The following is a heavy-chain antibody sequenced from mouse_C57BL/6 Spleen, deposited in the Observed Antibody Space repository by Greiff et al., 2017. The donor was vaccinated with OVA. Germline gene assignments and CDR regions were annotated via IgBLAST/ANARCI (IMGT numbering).Heavy chain of an antibody. J-gene: IGHJ4*01. D-gene: IGHD2-1*01. V-gene: IGHV1-61*01. CDR2: IYPSDSET. CDR1: GYTFTSYW. Sequence: QVQLQQPGAELVRPGSSVKLSCKASGYTFTSYWMDWVKQRPGQGLEWIGNIYPSDSETHYNHKFKDKATLTVDKSSSTAYMQLSSLTSEDSAVYYCARRGNYDYYAMDYWGQGTSVTVSS. CDR3: ARRGNYDYYAMDY.